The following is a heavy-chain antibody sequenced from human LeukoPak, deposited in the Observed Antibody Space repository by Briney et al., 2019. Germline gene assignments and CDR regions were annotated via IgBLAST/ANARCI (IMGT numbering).Heavy chain of an antibody. V-gene: IGHV4-4*07. CDR1: GGSISSYY. Sequence: SETLSLTCTVSGGSISSYYWCWIRHAAGKGLEWIGRIYTSGSTNYNPSLKSRVTMSVDTSKNQFSLKLSSVTAADTAVYFCARDPCNSTSCHRRYGLDQWGQGTLVTVSS. CDR3: ARDPCNSTSCHRRYGLDQ. D-gene: IGHD2-2*01. CDR2: IYTSGST. J-gene: IGHJ4*02.